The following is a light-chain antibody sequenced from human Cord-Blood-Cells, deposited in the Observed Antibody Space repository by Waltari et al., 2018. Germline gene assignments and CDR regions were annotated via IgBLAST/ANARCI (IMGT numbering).Light chain of an antibody. CDR3: QRRSNWPPLT. Sequence: IVLTQSPATPSLSPGDSATLSCRASQSVSSYLAWYQQKPGQAPRLLICDASNRATGIPARCSGSGDGEDFTLTISSLEPEEFAVYYCQRRSNWPPLTVGGGTKVEIK. V-gene: IGKV3-11*01. CDR2: DAS. J-gene: IGKJ4*01. CDR1: QSVSSY.